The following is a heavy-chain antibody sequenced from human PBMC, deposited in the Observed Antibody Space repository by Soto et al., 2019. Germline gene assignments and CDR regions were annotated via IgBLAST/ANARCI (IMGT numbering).Heavy chain of an antibody. Sequence: KLVESGGGVVQPGRSLRLSCAASGFVFSDYGMHWVRQAPGKGLEWVALITNDGNNEHYRESVKGRFSISRGRSTNTVDLLMNGLRPEDTGVYYCAKEGPGGGRHFYYGMDVWGQGTTVTVSS. CDR2: ITNDGNNE. V-gene: IGHV3-30*18. CDR1: GFVFSDYG. CDR3: AKEGPGGGRHFYYGMDV. D-gene: IGHD1-26*01. J-gene: IGHJ6*02.